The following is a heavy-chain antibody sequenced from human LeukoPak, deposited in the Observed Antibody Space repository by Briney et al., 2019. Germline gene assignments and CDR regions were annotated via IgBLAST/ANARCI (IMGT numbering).Heavy chain of an antibody. J-gene: IGHJ4*02. D-gene: IGHD3-10*01. CDR2: INHSGST. CDR1: GGSFSGYY. Sequence: SETLSLTCAVYGGSFSGYYWSWIRQPPGKGLEWIGEINHSGSTNYNPSLKSRVTISVDTSKNQFSLKLSSVTAADTAVYYCARQLYYGSGSYATNFDYWGQGTPVTVSS. CDR3: ARQLYYGSGSYATNFDY. V-gene: IGHV4-34*01.